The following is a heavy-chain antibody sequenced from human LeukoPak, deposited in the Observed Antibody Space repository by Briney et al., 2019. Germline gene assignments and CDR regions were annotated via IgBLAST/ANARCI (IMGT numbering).Heavy chain of an antibody. CDR2: ISYSGST. Sequence: SETLSLTCTVSGGSISSYYWSWIRQPPGKGLEWIGYISYSGSTNYSPSLKSRVTISVDTSKKQFSLKLWSVTAADTAVYYCARHTSSGWYFIDYWGQGTLVTVSS. CDR1: GGSISSYY. CDR3: ARHTSSGWYFIDY. J-gene: IGHJ4*02. V-gene: IGHV4-59*08. D-gene: IGHD6-19*01.